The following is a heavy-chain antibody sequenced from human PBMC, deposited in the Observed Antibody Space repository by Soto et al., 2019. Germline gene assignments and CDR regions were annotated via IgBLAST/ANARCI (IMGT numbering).Heavy chain of an antibody. CDR1: GGSISSYY. J-gene: IGHJ5*02. V-gene: IGHV4-59*01. Sequence: QVQLQESGPGLVKPSETLSLTCTVSGGSISSYYWSWIRQPPGKGLEWIGYIYYSGSTNYNPSLKSRLTISVATSTNQFSLKLTSVTAVGAAVYYCARNNENYDYVWGSYRSYNWFDPWGQGTLVTVSS. CDR2: IYYSGST. CDR3: ARNNENYDYVWGSYRSYNWFDP. D-gene: IGHD3-16*02.